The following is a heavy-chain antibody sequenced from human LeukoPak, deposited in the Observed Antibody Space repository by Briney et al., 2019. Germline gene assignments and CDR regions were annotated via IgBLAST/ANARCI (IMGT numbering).Heavy chain of an antibody. Sequence: PGESLKISCKGSGYSFTTFWIGWVRQMPGKGLEWMGIIHPGDSDTTYSPSFQGQITISVDKSISTAYLQWSSLKASDTAIYYCARFYTLMAFFDYWGQGTLVTVSS. D-gene: IGHD5-18*01. CDR1: GYSFTTFW. CDR2: IHPGDSDT. V-gene: IGHV5-51*01. J-gene: IGHJ4*02. CDR3: ARFYTLMAFFDY.